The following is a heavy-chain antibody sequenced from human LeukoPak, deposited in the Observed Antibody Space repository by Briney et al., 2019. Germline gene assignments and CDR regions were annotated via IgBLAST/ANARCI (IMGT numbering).Heavy chain of an antibody. CDR3: VRVSLAGSNFDP. D-gene: IGHD6-19*01. CDR2: IYSSGHT. CDR1: GGSITSAY. V-gene: IGHV4-4*07. Sequence: SETLSLTCSVSGGSITSAYWSWIRHPAGKALEWMGLIYSSGHTNYNPSLKSRVTMSVDTSEKQFSLRLRSVTAEDRAVYYCVRVSLAGSNFDPWGQGTLVTVSS. J-gene: IGHJ5*02.